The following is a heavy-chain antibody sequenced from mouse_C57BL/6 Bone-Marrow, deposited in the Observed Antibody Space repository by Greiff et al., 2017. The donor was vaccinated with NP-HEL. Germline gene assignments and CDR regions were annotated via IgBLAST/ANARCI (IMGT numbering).Heavy chain of an antibody. V-gene: IGHV1-47*01. CDR3: ARGGYYVGWYFDV. Sequence: VQLKQSGAELVKPGASVKMSCKASGYTFTTYPIEWMKQNHGKSLEWIGNFHPYNDDTKYNEKFKGKATLTVEKSSSTVYLELSRLTSDDSAVYYCARGGYYVGWYFDVWGTGTTVTVSS. CDR2: FHPYNDDT. J-gene: IGHJ1*03. CDR1: GYTFTTYP. D-gene: IGHD2-3*01.